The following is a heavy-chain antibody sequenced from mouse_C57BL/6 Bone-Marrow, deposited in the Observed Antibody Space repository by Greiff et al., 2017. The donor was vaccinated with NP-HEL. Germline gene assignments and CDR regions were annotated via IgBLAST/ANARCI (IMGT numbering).Heavy chain of an antibody. CDR3: TTGYFDY. CDR2: IDPENGDT. V-gene: IGHV14-4*01. J-gene: IGHJ2*01. CDR1: GFNIKDDY. Sequence: EVKLVESGAELVRPGASVKLSCTASGFNIKDDYMHWVKQRPEQGLEWIGWIDPENGDTEYASKFQGKATITADTSSNTAYLQRSSLTSEDTAVYYCTTGYFDYWGQGTTLTVSS.